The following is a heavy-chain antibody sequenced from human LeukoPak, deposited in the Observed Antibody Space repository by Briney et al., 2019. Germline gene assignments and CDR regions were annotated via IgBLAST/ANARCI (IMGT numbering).Heavy chain of an antibody. CDR3: AKDRITIQGDAFDF. CDR1: GFTFRSYA. D-gene: IGHD2-15*01. CDR2: ISSGGSYT. V-gene: IGHV3-21*04. J-gene: IGHJ3*01. Sequence: GGSLRLSCAASGFTFRSYAMSWVRQAPGKGLEWVSSISSGGSYTYYADSLKGRFTISRDNAKNSLYLQMNSLRAEDTAIYYCAKDRITIQGDAFDFWGQGTMVTVSS.